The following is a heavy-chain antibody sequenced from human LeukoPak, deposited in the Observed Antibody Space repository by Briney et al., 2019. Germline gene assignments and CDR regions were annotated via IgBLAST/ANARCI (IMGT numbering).Heavy chain of an antibody. J-gene: IGHJ6*03. V-gene: IGHV4-61*02. Sequence: SETLSLTCTVSGGSISSGSYYWSWIRQPAGKGLEWIGRIYTSGSTNYNPSLKSRVTISVDTSKNQFSLKLSSVTAADTAVYYCARDMFGYYYGSGSGTIYYYYYYYMDVWGKGTTVTVSS. D-gene: IGHD3-10*01. CDR2: IYTSGST. CDR1: GGSISSGSYY. CDR3: ARDMFGYYYGSGSGTIYYYYYYYMDV.